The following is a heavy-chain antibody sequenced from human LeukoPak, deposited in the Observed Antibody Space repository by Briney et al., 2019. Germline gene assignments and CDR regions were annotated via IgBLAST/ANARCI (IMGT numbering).Heavy chain of an antibody. J-gene: IGHJ4*02. Sequence: SETLSLTCTVSGGSISSYYCSWIRQPPGKGLEWIGYIYYSGSTNYNPSLKSRVTMSIDTSKNQFSLKLSSVTAADTAVYYCARWSGYALDWRQGTLVTVSS. CDR1: GGSISSYY. V-gene: IGHV4-59*01. CDR2: IYYSGST. CDR3: ARWSGYALD. D-gene: IGHD2-2*01.